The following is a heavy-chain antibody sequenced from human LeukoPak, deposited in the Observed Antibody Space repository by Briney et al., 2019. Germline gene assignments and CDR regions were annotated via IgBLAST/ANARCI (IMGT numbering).Heavy chain of an antibody. V-gene: IGHV3-30*02. D-gene: IGHD2-15*01. J-gene: IGHJ4*02. Sequence: GGSLRLSCAASGFTFSSYGMHWVRQAPGKGLEWVAFIRYDGSNKYYADSVKGRFTISRDNSKNTLYLQMNSLRAEDTAVYYCAKDLAVVVAAMSDYWGQGNLVTVSS. CDR2: IRYDGSNK. CDR1: GFTFSSYG. CDR3: AKDLAVVVAAMSDY.